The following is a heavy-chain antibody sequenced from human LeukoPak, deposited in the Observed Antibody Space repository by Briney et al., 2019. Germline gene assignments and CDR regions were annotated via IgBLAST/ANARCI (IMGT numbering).Heavy chain of an antibody. Sequence: NPSETLSLTCAVYGGSFSGYYWSWIRQPPGKGLEWIGEINHSGSTNYNPSLKSRVTISVDTSKNQFSLKLSSVTAADTAVYYCARGPTVTTRRRGFDYWGQGTLVTVSS. CDR1: GGSFSGYY. D-gene: IGHD4-17*01. V-gene: IGHV4-34*01. CDR3: ARGPTVTTRRRGFDY. CDR2: INHSGST. J-gene: IGHJ4*02.